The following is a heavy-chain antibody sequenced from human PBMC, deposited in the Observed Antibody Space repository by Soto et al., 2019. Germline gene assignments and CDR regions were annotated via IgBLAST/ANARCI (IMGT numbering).Heavy chain of an antibody. CDR2: IYYTGRT. CDR3: ARSTRGYSGYASHIDN. Sequence: PSETLSLTCSVSGGSVTNYYWSWIRQPPGKGLELIGYIYYTGRTNYNPSLKSRVTISVDTSKNHFSLNLSSVTAADTAVYYCARSTRGYSGYASHIDNWRQGTQVTVSS. CDR1: GGSVTNYY. D-gene: IGHD5-12*01. J-gene: IGHJ4*02. V-gene: IGHV4-59*02.